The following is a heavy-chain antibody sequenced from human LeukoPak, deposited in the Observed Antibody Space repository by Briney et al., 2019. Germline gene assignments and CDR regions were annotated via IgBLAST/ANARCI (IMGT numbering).Heavy chain of an antibody. Sequence: ASVKVSCMASGYTFTSYGISWVRQAPGQGLEWMGWISAYNGNTNYAQKLQGRVTMTTDTSTSTAYMELRSLRSDDTAVYYCARAVYDFWSGYYGWGWFDPWGQGTLVTVSS. CDR3: ARAVYDFWSGYYGWGWFDP. CDR2: ISAYNGNT. J-gene: IGHJ5*02. CDR1: GYTFTSYG. D-gene: IGHD3-3*01. V-gene: IGHV1-18*01.